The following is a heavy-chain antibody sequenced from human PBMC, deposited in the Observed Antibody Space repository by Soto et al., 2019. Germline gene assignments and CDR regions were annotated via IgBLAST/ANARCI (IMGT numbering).Heavy chain of an antibody. CDR3: ARVIFGIAAAGYYFDY. V-gene: IGHV4-31*03. J-gene: IGHJ4*02. CDR2: IYYSGST. CDR1: GGSISSGGYY. D-gene: IGHD6-13*01. Sequence: QVQLQESGPGLVKPSQTLSLTCTVSGGSISSGGYYWSWIRQHPGKGLEWIGDIYYSGSTYYNPSLKSRVTISVDTSKNQFSLKLSSVTAADTAVYYCARVIFGIAAAGYYFDYWGQGTLVTVSS.